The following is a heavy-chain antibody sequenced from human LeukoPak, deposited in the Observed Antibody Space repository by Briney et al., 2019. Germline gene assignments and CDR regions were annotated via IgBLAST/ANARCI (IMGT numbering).Heavy chain of an antibody. CDR3: AVLEYQLLHYYYYYMDV. D-gene: IGHD2-2*01. V-gene: IGHV1-69*05. CDR2: IIPIFGTA. CDR1: GGTFSSYA. J-gene: IGHJ6*03. Sequence: GSSVKVSCKASGGTFSSYAISWVRQAPGQGLEWMGGIIPIFGTANYAQKFQGRVTITTDESTSTAYMELSSLRSEDTAVYYCAVLEYQLLHYYYYYMDVWGKGTTVTVSS.